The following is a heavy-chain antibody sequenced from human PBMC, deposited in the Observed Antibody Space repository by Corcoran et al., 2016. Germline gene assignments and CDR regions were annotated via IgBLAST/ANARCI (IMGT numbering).Heavy chain of an antibody. CDR3: ARALYGSGSYLPWPFDY. Sequence: QVQLVQSGAEVKKPGSSVKVSCKASGGTFSSYAISWVRQAPGQGLEWMGGIIPIFGTANYAQKFQGRVTSTADESTSTAYMERSSPRSEDTAGYYCARALYGSGSYLPWPFDYWGQGSLVTVSS. D-gene: IGHD3-10*01. V-gene: IGHV1-69*01. J-gene: IGHJ4*02. CDR1: GGTFSSYA. CDR2: IIPIFGTA.